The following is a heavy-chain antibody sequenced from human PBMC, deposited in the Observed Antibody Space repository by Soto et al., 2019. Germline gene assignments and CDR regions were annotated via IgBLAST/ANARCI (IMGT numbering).Heavy chain of an antibody. CDR2: MNPNSGNT. D-gene: IGHD1-26*01. CDR1: GYTFTSYD. V-gene: IGHV1-8*01. J-gene: IGHJ4*02. Sequence: ASVKVSCKASGYTFTSYDIKWVRQATGQVLEWMVWMNPNSGNTGYAQNFQGRVTMTGNPSISTAYMELSSLSFEVPAVYYCARERATFPDYWGQLTLVTVS. CDR3: ARERATFPDY.